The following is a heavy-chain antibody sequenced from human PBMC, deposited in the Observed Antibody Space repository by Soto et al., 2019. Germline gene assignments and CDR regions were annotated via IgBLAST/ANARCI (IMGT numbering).Heavy chain of an antibody. V-gene: IGHV6-1*01. J-gene: IGHJ6*02. Sequence: PSQTLSLTCAISGDSVSSNSAAWNWIRQSPSRGLEWLGRTYYRSKWYNDYAVSVKSRITINPDTSKNQFSLHLNSVTPEDMAVYYCARDPYNWNYGYYYYYGMDVWGQGTTVTVSS. CDR1: GDSVSSNSAA. CDR2: TYYRSKWYN. CDR3: ARDPYNWNYGYYYYYGMDV. D-gene: IGHD1-7*01.